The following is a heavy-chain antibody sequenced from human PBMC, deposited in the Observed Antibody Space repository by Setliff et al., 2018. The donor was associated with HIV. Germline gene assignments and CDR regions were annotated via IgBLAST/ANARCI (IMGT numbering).Heavy chain of an antibody. J-gene: IGHJ4*02. V-gene: IGHV1-18*01. Sequence: ASVKVSCKASGYTFTNHGITWVRQAPGHGLEWMGWIGAKNDNTNYARQFQGRVTMTTDTSTNTVYMELRSLTSDDTAVYYCARPAATWDFDYWGQGTLVTVSS. CDR2: IGAKNDNT. CDR3: ARPAATWDFDY. CDR1: GYTFTNHG. D-gene: IGHD2-2*01.